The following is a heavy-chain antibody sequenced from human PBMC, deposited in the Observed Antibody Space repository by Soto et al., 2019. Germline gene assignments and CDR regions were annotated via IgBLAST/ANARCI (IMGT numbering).Heavy chain of an antibody. V-gene: IGHV3-53*01. J-gene: IGHJ1*01. D-gene: IGHD3-22*01. CDR1: GFTVSSNY. CDR3: ARDRVESGYPEYFQH. Sequence: PGGSLRLSCAASGFTVSSNYMSWVRQAPGKGLEWVSFIYSGGSTYYADSVKGRFTISRDNSKNTLYLQMNSLRAEDTAVYYCARDRVESGYPEYFQHWGQGTLVTVSS. CDR2: IYSGGST.